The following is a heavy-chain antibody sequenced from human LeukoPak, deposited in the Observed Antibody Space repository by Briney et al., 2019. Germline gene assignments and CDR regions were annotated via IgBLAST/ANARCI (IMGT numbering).Heavy chain of an antibody. CDR1: GFTFSSYA. D-gene: IGHD1-26*01. CDR2: ISGSGTNT. Sequence: GGSLRLSCAASGFTFSSYAITWVRQAPGKGLEWVSVISGSGTNTDYADSVKGRFTISRDNAKNSLYLQMNSLRAEDTAVYYCARRRDSGSLQHFDYWGQGTLVTVSS. J-gene: IGHJ4*02. V-gene: IGHV3-23*01. CDR3: ARRRDSGSLQHFDY.